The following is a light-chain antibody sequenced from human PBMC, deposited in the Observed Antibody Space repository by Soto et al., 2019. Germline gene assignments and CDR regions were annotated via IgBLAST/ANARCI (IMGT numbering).Light chain of an antibody. Sequence: QSVLTQSASVSGSPGQSITISCTGTSSDVGDYKYVSWYQQHPGKAPKLVISEVSNRPSGISNRFSGSKSGNTASPTISGLQAEDEADYYCSSYTTIFTYVFGTGTKSPS. J-gene: IGLJ1*01. CDR2: EVS. CDR3: SSYTTIFTYV. CDR1: SSDVGDYKY. V-gene: IGLV2-14*01.